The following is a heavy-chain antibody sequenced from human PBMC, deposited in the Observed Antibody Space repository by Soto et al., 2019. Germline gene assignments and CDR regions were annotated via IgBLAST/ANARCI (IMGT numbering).Heavy chain of an antibody. CDR3: AKEMRLELRSSRFDP. CDR2: ISWNSGSI. CDR1: GFTFDDYA. J-gene: IGHJ5*02. D-gene: IGHD1-7*01. V-gene: IGHV3-9*01. Sequence: EVQLVESGGGLVQPGRSLRLSCAASGFTFDDYAMHWVRQAPGKGLEWVSGISWNSGSIGYADSVKGRFTISRDNAKNSLYLQMNSLRAEDTALYYCAKEMRLELRSSRFDPWGQGTLVTVSS.